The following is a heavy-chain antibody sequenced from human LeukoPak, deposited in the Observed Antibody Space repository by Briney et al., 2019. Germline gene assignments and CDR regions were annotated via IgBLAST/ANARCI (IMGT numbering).Heavy chain of an antibody. CDR3: ARELSAAAATFAY. CDR1: GFTFSSYS. Sequence: GRSLRLSCAASGFTFSSYSMNWVRQAPGKGLEWVSSISSSSSSYIYYADSVKGRFTISRDNAKNSLYLQMNSLRAEDTAVYSCARELSAAAATFAYWGQGTLVTVSS. D-gene: IGHD6-13*01. J-gene: IGHJ4*02. V-gene: IGHV3-21*01. CDR2: ISSSSSSYI.